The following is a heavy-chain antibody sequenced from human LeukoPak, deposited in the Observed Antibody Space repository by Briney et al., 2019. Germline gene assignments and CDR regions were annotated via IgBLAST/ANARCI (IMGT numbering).Heavy chain of an antibody. CDR1: GFTFSSYS. J-gene: IGHJ4*01. CDR2: ISSSSSTI. D-gene: IGHD6-13*01. CDR3: ARESAAGRTPFYY. V-gene: IGHV3-48*01. Sequence: GGSLRLSCAASGFTFSSYSMKWVRQAPGKGLEWVSYISSSSSTIYYADSVKGRFTISRDNAKNSLYLQMNSLRAEDTAVYYCARESAAGRTPFYYWGQGTLVTVSS.